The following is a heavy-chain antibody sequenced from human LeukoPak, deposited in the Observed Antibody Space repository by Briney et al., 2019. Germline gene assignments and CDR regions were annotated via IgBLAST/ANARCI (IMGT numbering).Heavy chain of an antibody. CDR2: IYYSGST. V-gene: IGHV4-39*07. D-gene: IGHD3-22*01. J-gene: IGHJ4*02. CDR3: ARGPNYYDSSCYYNY. CDR1: GGSISSSSYY. Sequence: SETLSLTCTVSGGSISSSSYYWGWIRQPPGKGLEWIGSIYYSGSTYYNPSLKSRVTISVDTSKNQFSLKLSSVTAADTAVYYCARGPNYYDSSCYYNYWGQGTLVTVSS.